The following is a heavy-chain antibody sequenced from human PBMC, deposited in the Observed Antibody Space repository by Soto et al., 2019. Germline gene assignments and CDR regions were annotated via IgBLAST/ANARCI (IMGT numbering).Heavy chain of an antibody. CDR1: GFTFSSYW. V-gene: IGHV3-7*03. Sequence: GGSLRLSCAASGFTFSSYWMSWVRQAPGKGLEWVANIKQDGSEQHYVDSVKGRFTISRDNAKSSLYLQMNTLKAEDTAIYYCASHGDICSGSDCYRYLNYWGQGTLVTVSS. J-gene: IGHJ4*02. CDR3: ASHGDICSGSDCYRYLNY. D-gene: IGHD5-12*01. CDR2: IKQDGSEQ.